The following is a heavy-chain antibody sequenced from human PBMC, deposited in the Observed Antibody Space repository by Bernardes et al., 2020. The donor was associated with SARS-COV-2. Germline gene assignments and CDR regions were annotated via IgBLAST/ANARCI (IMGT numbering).Heavy chain of an antibody. CDR3: ARGLREDYYDSSGPQIFDP. CDR2: IHAGTGDT. D-gene: IGHD3-22*01. Sequence: ASVKVSCKTSGYTFTTYTMHWVRHVPGQSFEWLGWIHAGTGDTEYSEKFQGRLIMSRDTSATTVNMELRSLRSEDTAVYYCARGLREDYYDSSGPQIFDPWGQGTLVTVSS. V-gene: IGHV1-3*01. CDR1: GYTFTTYT. J-gene: IGHJ5*02.